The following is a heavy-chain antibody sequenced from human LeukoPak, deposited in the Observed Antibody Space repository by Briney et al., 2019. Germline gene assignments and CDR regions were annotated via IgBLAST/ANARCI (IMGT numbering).Heavy chain of an antibody. Sequence: SQTLSLTYTVSGGSISSGSYYWSWIRQPAGKGLEWIGRIYTSGSTNYNPSLKSRVTISVDTCKNQFSLKLSSVTAADTAVYYCARAAYYYYGMDVWGQGTTVTVSS. V-gene: IGHV4-61*02. CDR2: IYTSGST. CDR1: GGSISSGSYY. J-gene: IGHJ6*02. CDR3: ARAAYYYYGMDV.